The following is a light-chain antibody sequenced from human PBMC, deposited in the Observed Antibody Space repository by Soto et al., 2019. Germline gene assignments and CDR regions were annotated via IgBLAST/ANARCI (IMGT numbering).Light chain of an antibody. V-gene: IGKV3D-20*02. Sequence: EIVLTQSPGTLSLSPGERATLSCRASQSISSNDLAWFQQKPGQAPRLLIYGASTRATGIPDRFGGSGSGTDFTLTISSLEPEDFAVYFCQQRSNWPPITFGQGTRLEIK. CDR3: QQRSNWPPIT. J-gene: IGKJ5*01. CDR2: GAS. CDR1: QSISSND.